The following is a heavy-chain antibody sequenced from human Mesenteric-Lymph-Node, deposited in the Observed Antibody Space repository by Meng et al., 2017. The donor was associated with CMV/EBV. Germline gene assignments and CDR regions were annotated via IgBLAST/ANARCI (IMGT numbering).Heavy chain of an antibody. Sequence: ASVKVSCKASGYTFTGYYLHWVRQAPGQGLEWMGWINPNIGGTNYAHKFQGRATMTRDTSISTAYMDLSSLRSDDTAVYYCASDLVVLPTTQGFDYWGQGTLVTVSS. D-gene: IGHD2-2*01. CDR3: ASDLVVLPTTQGFDY. V-gene: IGHV1-2*02. J-gene: IGHJ4*02. CDR1: GYTFTGYY. CDR2: INPNIGGT.